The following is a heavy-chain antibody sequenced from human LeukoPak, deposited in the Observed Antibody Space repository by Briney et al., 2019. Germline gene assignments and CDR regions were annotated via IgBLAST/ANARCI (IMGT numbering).Heavy chain of an antibody. CDR1: GFTFSYYW. Sequence: GGSLRLSCAASGFTFSYYWMSWVRQAPGKGLEWVANIKEDGSEKYYVDSVKGRFTISGDNAKNSLYLQMNSLRAEDTAVYYCARDRAYNYLSDYWGQGTLVTVSS. J-gene: IGHJ4*02. CDR3: ARDRAYNYLSDY. V-gene: IGHV3-7*01. CDR2: IKEDGSEK. D-gene: IGHD5-18*01.